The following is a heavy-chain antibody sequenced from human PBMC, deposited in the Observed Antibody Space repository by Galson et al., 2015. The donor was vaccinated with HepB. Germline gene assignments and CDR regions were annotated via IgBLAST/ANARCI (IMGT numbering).Heavy chain of an antibody. V-gene: IGHV4-31*03. CDR1: GGSISSGDYY. CDR3: ARLETAPSAFDI. D-gene: IGHD2-21*02. J-gene: IGHJ3*02. CDR2: IYYSGST. Sequence: TLSLTCTVSGGSISSGDYYWSWIRQHPGKGLEWIGYIYYSGSTYYNPSLKSRVTISVDTSKNQFSLKLSSVTAADTAVYYCARLETAPSAFDIWGQGTMVTVSS.